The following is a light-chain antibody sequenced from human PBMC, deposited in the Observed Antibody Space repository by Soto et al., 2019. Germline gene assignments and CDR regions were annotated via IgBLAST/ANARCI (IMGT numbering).Light chain of an antibody. V-gene: IGKV3D-15*01. CDR2: GAS. CDR1: QSVSNN. J-gene: IGKJ5*01. Sequence: EIVLTQSPGTLSLSPVERATLSCRSSQSVSNNYLAWYQQKPGQAPRLLIYGASNRATGIPARFSGSGSGTEFTLTISSLQSEDFAAYYCQQYNNWPPITFGQGTRLEIK. CDR3: QQYNNWPPIT.